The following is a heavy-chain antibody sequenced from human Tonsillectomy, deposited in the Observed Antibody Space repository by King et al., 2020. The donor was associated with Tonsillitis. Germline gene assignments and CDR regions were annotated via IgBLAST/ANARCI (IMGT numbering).Heavy chain of an antibody. CDR3: ARGHATHFDY. CDR2: IYYSWST. Sequence: QLQESGPGLVKPSQTLSLTCTVSGGSISSCGYYWIWIRQHPGKCLEWIGYIYYSWSTYYNPSLQRRVTISVYTSKKQFSLKLSSVTAPDTAVYYCARGHATHFDYWGQGTLVTVSS. CDR1: GGSISSCGYY. J-gene: IGHJ4*02. D-gene: IGHD2-15*01. V-gene: IGHV4-31*03.